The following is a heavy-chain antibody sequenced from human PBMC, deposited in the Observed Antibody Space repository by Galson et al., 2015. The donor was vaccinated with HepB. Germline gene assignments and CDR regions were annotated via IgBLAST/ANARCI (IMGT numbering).Heavy chain of an antibody. J-gene: IGHJ4*02. CDR2: ITPIFGTA. D-gene: IGHD3-22*01. Sequence: SVKVSCRASGGTFSSYAISWVRQAPGQGLEWMGGITPIFGTANYAQKFQGRVTITADESTSTAYMELSSLRSEDTAVYYCARDDLHYYDSSGYTHFDYWGQGTLVTVSS. V-gene: IGHV1-69*13. CDR3: ARDDLHYYDSSGYTHFDY. CDR1: GGTFSSYA.